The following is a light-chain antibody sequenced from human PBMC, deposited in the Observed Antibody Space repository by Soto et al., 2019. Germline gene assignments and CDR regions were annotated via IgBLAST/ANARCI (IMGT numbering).Light chain of an antibody. CDR3: QQYNSYST. V-gene: IGKV1-5*03. J-gene: IGKJ1*01. CDR2: KES. CDR1: QSISSL. Sequence: DIQMTQSPSILSASVGDRVTITCRASQSISSLLAWYQQKPGKAPKLLIYKESSLQSGVPSRFSGSGSGTEFTLTISSLQPDDFATYYCQQYNSYSTFGQGTKVEIK.